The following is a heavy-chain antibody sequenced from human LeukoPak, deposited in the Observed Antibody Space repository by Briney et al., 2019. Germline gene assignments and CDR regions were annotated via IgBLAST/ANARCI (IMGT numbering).Heavy chain of an antibody. D-gene: IGHD1-1*01. CDR3: SREKYTSDLDF. CDR1: GFTFGDYA. J-gene: IGHJ4*02. V-gene: IGHV3-49*04. Sequence: GRSLRLSCTASGFTFGDYAMTWVRQAPGKGLEWVGFIRSKAYGGTTEYAASVKGRFTISRDDSKSIAYLQMISLKTEDTAVYYCSREKYTSDLDFWGQGTLVTVSS. CDR2: IRSKAYGGTT.